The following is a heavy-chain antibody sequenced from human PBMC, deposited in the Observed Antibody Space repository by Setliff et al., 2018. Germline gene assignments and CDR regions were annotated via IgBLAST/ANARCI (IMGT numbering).Heavy chain of an antibody. V-gene: IGHV4-59*13. D-gene: IGHD5-18*01. CDR2: KSTRGDT. Sequence: NPSETLSLTCTVSGGSIDFSFWNWIRQSPEKVLEWIGYKSTRGDTNPNPSLRSRLTMSLDTSRSQFSLNLTSVTAADTAVYYCARDCTAYSYGLDVWGQGTTVTVSS. CDR3: ARDCTAYSYGLDV. CDR1: GGSIDFSF. J-gene: IGHJ6*02.